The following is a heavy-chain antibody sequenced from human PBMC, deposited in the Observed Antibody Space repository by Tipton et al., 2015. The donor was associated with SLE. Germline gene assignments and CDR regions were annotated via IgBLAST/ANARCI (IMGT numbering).Heavy chain of an antibody. D-gene: IGHD2/OR15-2a*01. V-gene: IGHV4-59*08. CDR2: IYYSGST. Sequence: TLSLTCTVSGGSISTYYWSWIRQPPGKGLEWIGYIYYSGSTNYNPSLKSRVTISVDTSKNQFSLKLSSVTAADTAVYYCARHEAVIGWFDPWGQGTLVTASS. J-gene: IGHJ5*02. CDR3: ARHEAVIGWFDP. CDR1: GGSISTYY.